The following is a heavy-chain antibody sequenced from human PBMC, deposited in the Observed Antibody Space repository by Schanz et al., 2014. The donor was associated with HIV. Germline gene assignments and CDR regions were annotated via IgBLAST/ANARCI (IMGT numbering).Heavy chain of an antibody. V-gene: IGHV3-23*04. J-gene: IGHJ6*02. CDR3: AKEGYGEGYYGMDV. CDR2: ISGSGGST. CDR1: GFSFGDYG. Sequence: EVQLVESGGGLVKPGRSLRLSCTASGFSFGDYGMSWVRQAPGKGLEWVSAISGSGGSTYYADSVKGRFTISRDNSKNTLYLQMNSLRAEDTAVYYCAKEGYGEGYYGMDVWGQGTTVTVSS. D-gene: IGHD4-17*01.